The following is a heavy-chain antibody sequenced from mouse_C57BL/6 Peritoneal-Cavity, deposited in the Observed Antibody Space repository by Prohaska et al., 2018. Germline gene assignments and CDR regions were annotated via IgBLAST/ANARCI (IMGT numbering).Heavy chain of an antibody. Sequence: QVQLQQSGPELVKPGASVKISCKASGYTLTDYYINWVKQRPGQGLEWIGWIFPGSGSTYYNEKFKGKATLTVDKSSSTAYMLLSSLTSEDSAVECCARGQFITTVVAFDYWGQGTTVTVSS. CDR1: GYTLTDYY. J-gene: IGHJ2*01. V-gene: IGHV1-75*01. CDR3: ARGQFITTVVAFDY. D-gene: IGHD1-1*01. CDR2: IFPGSGST.